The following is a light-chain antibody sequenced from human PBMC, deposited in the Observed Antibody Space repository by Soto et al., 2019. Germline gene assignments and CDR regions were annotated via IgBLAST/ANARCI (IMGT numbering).Light chain of an antibody. CDR3: SSYVGYYIYV. CDR1: NKDVGRYNY. CDR2: DVS. Sequence: QSVLTQPRSVSGSPGQSVTISCTGNNKDVGRYNYVSWYQQHPGKAPKLTIYDVSKRPSRVPDRFSGSKSGDTASLTISGLQAEDEADYYCSSYVGYYIYVFGTGTKVTVL. J-gene: IGLJ1*01. V-gene: IGLV2-11*01.